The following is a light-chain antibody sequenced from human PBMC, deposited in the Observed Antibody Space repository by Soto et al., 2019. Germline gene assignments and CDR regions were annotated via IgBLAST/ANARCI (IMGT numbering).Light chain of an antibody. CDR2: GAS. CDR1: QTVRNNY. Sequence: EIVLTQSPGTLSLSPGERATLSCRASQTVRNNYLAWYQQKPGQAPRLLIHGASTRATGIPDRFSGGGSGTDFTLSINRLEPEDFAVYYCQQYGSSPRTFGQGTKVDIK. V-gene: IGKV3-20*01. CDR3: QQYGSSPRT. J-gene: IGKJ1*01.